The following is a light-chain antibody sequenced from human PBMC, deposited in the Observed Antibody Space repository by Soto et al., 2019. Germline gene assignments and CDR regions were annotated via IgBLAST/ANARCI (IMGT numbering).Light chain of an antibody. J-gene: IGLJ2*01. CDR2: NTD. CDR3: VLYMGGGISV. Sequence: QALVTQEPSLSVSPGGTVTLTCGLSSASVSTNNDPSCYQQTPGQAPRTLLDNTDSRSSGVPDRFSGSILGKKAALTITEAQADDEFDYYCVLYMGGGISVFGGGTKVTVL. V-gene: IGLV8-61*01. CDR1: SASVSTNND.